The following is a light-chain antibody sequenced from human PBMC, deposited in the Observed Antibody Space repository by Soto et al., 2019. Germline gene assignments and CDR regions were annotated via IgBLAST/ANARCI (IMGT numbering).Light chain of an antibody. CDR1: NIGNKR. V-gene: IGLV3-21*04. Sequence: SYELTQPPSVSVAPEKTATITCGGNNIGNKRVHWYRQKPGQAPVLVNSYDSDRPSGIPERFSGSNSGNTATLTISRVEDGDEADYYCEVWAIMTDNYVFGPGTKLTVL. CDR2: YDS. J-gene: IGLJ1*01. CDR3: EVWAIMTDNYV.